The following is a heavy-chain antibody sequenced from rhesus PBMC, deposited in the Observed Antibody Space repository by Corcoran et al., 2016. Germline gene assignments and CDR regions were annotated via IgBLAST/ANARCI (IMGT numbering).Heavy chain of an antibody. CDR1: GYSFTSYW. CDR3: AKHLQGGIAAAGSYGLDS. D-gene: IGHD6-31*01. V-gene: IGHV5-20*01. J-gene: IGHJ6*01. Sequence: EVQLVQSGAEVKRPGESLKISCKTSGYSFTSYWISWVRQMPGKGLEWMGAIVPSDSDTRYNPSSQGQVTISADKSISTAYLQWSRLKASDTATYYCAKHLQGGIAAAGSYGLDSWGQGVVVTVSS. CDR2: IVPSDSDT.